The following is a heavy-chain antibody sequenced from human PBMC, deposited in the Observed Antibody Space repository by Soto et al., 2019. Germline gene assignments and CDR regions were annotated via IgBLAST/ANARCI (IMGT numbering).Heavy chain of an antibody. Sequence: GASVKVSCKASGYTFTSYGISWVRQAPGQGLEWLGWISAYNGNTNYAQKLQGRVIMTTDTSTSTAYMELRSLRSDDTAVYYCARDRGVVVPAASYYDYWGQGTLVTVSS. CDR3: ARDRGVVVPAASYYDY. CDR1: GYTFTSYG. CDR2: ISAYNGNT. J-gene: IGHJ4*02. V-gene: IGHV1-18*01. D-gene: IGHD2-2*01.